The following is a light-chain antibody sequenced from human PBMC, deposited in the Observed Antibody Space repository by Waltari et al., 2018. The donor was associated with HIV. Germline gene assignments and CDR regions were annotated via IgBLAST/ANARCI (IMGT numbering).Light chain of an antibody. V-gene: IGKV3-20*01. CDR1: PSVSNRY. CDR3: QQYGSSRVT. J-gene: IGKJ5*01. CDR2: GAS. Sequence: EIVLTQSPGPLSSSPGERATLSCKASPSVSNRYLGWYQQKPGLAPRLLIYGASSRATGIPDRFTGSGSGTDFTLTISRLEPEDFAVYYCQQYGSSRVTFGQGTRLEI.